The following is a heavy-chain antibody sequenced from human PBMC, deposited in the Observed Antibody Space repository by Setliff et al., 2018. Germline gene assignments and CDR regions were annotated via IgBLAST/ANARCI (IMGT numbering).Heavy chain of an antibody. CDR2: ISISSSAI. D-gene: IGHD6-25*01. CDR1: GYTFSSNN. Sequence: PGGSLRLSCAAFGYTFSSNNMSWVRQAPGKGLEWVSYISISSSAIYYADSVKGRFTISRDNAKNSLYLQMNSLRAEDTAVYYCARDSGFGGTFDYWGQGALVTVSS. V-gene: IGHV3-48*01. J-gene: IGHJ4*02. CDR3: ARDSGFGGTFDY.